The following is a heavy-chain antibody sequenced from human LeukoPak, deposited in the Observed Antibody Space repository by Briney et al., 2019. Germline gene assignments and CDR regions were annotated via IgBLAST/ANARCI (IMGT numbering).Heavy chain of an antibody. CDR3: ARVPRYCSSTSCSDYYYYYGMDV. CDR1: GGSISSSNW. V-gene: IGHV4-4*02. CDR2: IYHSGST. J-gene: IGHJ6*02. D-gene: IGHD2-2*01. Sequence: PSGTLSLTCAVSGGSISSSNWWSWVRQPPGKGLEWIGEIYHSGSTNYNPSLKGRVTISVDKSKNQFSLKLSSVTAADTAVYYCARVPRYCSSTSCSDYYYYYGMDVWGQGTTVTVSS.